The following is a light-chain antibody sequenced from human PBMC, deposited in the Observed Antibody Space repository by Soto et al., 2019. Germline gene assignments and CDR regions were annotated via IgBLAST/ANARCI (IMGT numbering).Light chain of an antibody. Sequence: EIQMTQSPSTLSASVGDTVSVTCRASEGVATFLAWHQQKPGRAPELLSSDASDLKSGVPSRFRGSGSGTDFTLTISGLQPYFSATEYGQQYKTWWTFGQGTKVEIK. CDR2: DAS. J-gene: IGKJ1*01. V-gene: IGKV1-5*01. CDR3: QQYKTWWT. CDR1: EGVATF.